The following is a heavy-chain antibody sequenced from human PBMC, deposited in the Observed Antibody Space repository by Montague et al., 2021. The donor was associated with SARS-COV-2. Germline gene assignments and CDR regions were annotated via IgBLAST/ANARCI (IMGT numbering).Heavy chain of an antibody. CDR1: GGSITNNIDY. Sequence: SETLSLTCTVSGGSITNNIDYWGWIRQPPGKGLEWIGSIYYTGNTYYNPSLKSRVTISVVTSKNHFTLKLSSVTAAETAVYYCARLKRYFDSSGSPSAFDFWGQGTKVTVSS. CDR3: ARLKRYFDSSGSPSAFDF. D-gene: IGHD3-22*01. J-gene: IGHJ3*01. V-gene: IGHV4-39*02. CDR2: IYYTGNT.